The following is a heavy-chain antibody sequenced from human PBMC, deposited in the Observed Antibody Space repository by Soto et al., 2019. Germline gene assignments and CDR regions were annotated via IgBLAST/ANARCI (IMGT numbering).Heavy chain of an antibody. CDR1: GYTFTSYD. V-gene: IGHV1-69*13. Sequence: SVKVSFKASGYTFTSYDINWVRQAPGQGLEWMGGIIPIFGTANYAQKFQGRVTITADESTSTAYMELSSLRSEDTAVYYCARGGYYYDSSGYSQDWGQGTLVTVSS. CDR2: IIPIFGTA. D-gene: IGHD3-22*01. J-gene: IGHJ4*02. CDR3: ARGGYYYDSSGYSQD.